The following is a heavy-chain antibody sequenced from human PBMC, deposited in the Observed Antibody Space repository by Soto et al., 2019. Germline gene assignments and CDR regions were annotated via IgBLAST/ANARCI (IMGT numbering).Heavy chain of an antibody. CDR3: TKEYIWGGRNSGSGDAMDV. J-gene: IGHJ6*02. CDR1: GFTFDDYA. D-gene: IGHD3-10*01. Sequence: EMQLVESGGALVQPGRSLRLSCVASGFTFDDYAMHWVRQAPGKGLQWVSSISWNSGDIGYADSVKGRFTISRDNAKNSLYLQMNSLKSEDTALYYCTKEYIWGGRNSGSGDAMDVWGQGTTVTVSS. V-gene: IGHV3-9*01. CDR2: ISWNSGDI.